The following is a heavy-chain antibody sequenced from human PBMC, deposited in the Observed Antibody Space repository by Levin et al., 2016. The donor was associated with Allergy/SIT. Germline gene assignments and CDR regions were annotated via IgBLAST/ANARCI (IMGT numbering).Heavy chain of an antibody. CDR3: ARAPPALLDSSGYYWRGYAFDM. V-gene: IGHV3-48*02. J-gene: IGHJ3*02. CDR2: ISSSGSAI. CDR1: GFTFSSYS. D-gene: IGHD3-22*01. Sequence: GGSLRLSCAASGFTFSSYSMNWVRQAPGKGLEWASYISSSGSAIYYVDSVKGRFTISRDNAKNSLYLQMNSLRDEDTAVYYCARAPPALLDSSGYYWRGYAFDMWGQGTMVTVSS.